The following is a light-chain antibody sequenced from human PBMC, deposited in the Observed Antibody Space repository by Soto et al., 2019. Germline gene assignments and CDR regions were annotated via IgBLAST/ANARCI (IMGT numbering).Light chain of an antibody. CDR2: DVS. Sequence: QSALTQPRSVSGSPGQSVTISCTGTSSDVGGYNYVSWYQQHPGKAPKLMIYDVSKRPSGVPDRFSGSKSGNTASLTISGLQAEDEADYYCSSYTSSSTLLYVFGTGTKVTVL. J-gene: IGLJ1*01. CDR3: SSYTSSSTLLYV. V-gene: IGLV2-11*01. CDR1: SSDVGGYNY.